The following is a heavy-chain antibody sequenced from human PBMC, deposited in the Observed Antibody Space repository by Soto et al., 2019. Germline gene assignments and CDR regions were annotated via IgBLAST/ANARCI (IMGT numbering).Heavy chain of an antibody. V-gene: IGHV4-59*12. CDR3: ARDCSSTSCYDY. Sequence: SETLSLTCTVSGGSISSYYWSWIRQPPGKGLEWIGYIYYSGSTNYNPSLKSRVTISVDTSKNQFSLKLSSVTAADTAKYYCARDCSSTSCYDYWGQGTLVTVSS. D-gene: IGHD2-2*01. CDR1: GGSISSYY. CDR2: IYYSGST. J-gene: IGHJ4*02.